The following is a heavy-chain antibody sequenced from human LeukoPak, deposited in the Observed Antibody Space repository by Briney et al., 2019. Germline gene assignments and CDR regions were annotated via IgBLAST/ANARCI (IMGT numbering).Heavy chain of an antibody. CDR3: ARATRDYGDYHVYYYYMDV. CDR1: GGTFSSYA. CDR2: IIPIFGTA. V-gene: IGHV1-69*05. Sequence: SVKVSCKASGGTFSSYAISWVRQAPGQGLEWMGRIIPIFGTANYAQKFQGRVTITTDESTSTAYMELSSLRSEDTAVYYCARATRDYGDYHVYYYYMDVWGKGTRSPSP. D-gene: IGHD4-17*01. J-gene: IGHJ6*03.